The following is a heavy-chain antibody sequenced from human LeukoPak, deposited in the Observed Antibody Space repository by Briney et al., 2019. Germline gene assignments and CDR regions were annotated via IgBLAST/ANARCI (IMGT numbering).Heavy chain of an antibody. CDR1: GFTFSSYS. J-gene: IGHJ4*02. Sequence: GSLRLSCAASGFTFSSYSMNWVRQAPGKGLEWVSYISSSRSTIYYADSVKGRFTISRDNDKKSLFLQMNSLRAEDMAVYYCARVGVYAYFDYWGQGTLVTVSS. D-gene: IGHD2-8*01. V-gene: IGHV3-48*01. CDR3: ARVGVYAYFDY. CDR2: ISSSRSTI.